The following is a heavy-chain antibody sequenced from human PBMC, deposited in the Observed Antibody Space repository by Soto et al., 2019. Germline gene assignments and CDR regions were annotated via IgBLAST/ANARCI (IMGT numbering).Heavy chain of an antibody. V-gene: IGHV3-21*01. Sequence: WGSLRLSCAASGFTFSSYSMNWVRQAPGKGLEWVSSISSSSSYIYYADSVKGRFTISRDNAKNSLYLQMNSLRAEDTAVYYCARGGEYCSSTSCYLGYDYWGQGTLVTVS. CDR1: GFTFSSYS. CDR2: ISSSSSYI. J-gene: IGHJ4*02. D-gene: IGHD2-2*01. CDR3: ARGGEYCSSTSCYLGYDY.